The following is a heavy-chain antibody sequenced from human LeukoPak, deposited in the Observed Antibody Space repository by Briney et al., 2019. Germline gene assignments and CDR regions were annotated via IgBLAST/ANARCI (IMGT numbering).Heavy chain of an antibody. V-gene: IGHV3-43*02. CDR3: AKATPMITFGGVIEYFDY. CDR1: GFTFDDYA. CDR2: ISGDGGST. D-gene: IGHD3-16*02. J-gene: IGHJ4*02. Sequence: PGGSLRLSCAASGFTFDDYAMHWVRQAPGKGLEWVSLISGDGGSTYYADSVKGRFTISRDNSKNSLYLQMNSLRTEGTALYYCAKATPMITFGGVIEYFDYWGQGTLVTVSS.